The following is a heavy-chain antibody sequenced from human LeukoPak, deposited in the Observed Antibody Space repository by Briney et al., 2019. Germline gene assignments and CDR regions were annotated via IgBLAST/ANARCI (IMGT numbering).Heavy chain of an antibody. Sequence: GGSLRLSCAASGLTFSSYWMSWVRQAPGKGLEWVANIKKDGSEKYYVDSVKGRFTISRDNAKNPLYLQMNSLRADDTAVYHCARQETSSYNGAFDIWGQGTMVTVSS. CDR1: GLTFSSYW. V-gene: IGHV3-7*01. CDR3: ARQETSSYNGAFDI. J-gene: IGHJ3*02. CDR2: IKKDGSEK. D-gene: IGHD1-26*01.